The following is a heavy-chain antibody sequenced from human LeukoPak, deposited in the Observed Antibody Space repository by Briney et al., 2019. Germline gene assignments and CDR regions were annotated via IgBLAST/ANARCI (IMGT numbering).Heavy chain of an antibody. CDR2: INPHTGAA. J-gene: IGHJ4*02. D-gene: IGHD3-3*01. V-gene: IGHV1-2*02. CDR1: GYTFIENY. Sequence: ASVKVSCKVSGYTFIENYIHWVRQAPGQGLEWMGLINPHTGAANYSQKFQSRVTMTRDTSISTAYMYLTRLRFDDTAVYYCARGKSGYSPWGQGTPVTVSS. CDR3: ARGKSGYSP.